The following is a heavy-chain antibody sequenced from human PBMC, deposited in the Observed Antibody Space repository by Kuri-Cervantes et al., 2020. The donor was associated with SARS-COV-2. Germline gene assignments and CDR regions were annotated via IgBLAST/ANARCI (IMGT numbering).Heavy chain of an antibody. CDR3: ASQLGGGASEYYFDY. CDR1: GYTFTGYY. CDR2: INPNSGGT. Sequence: ASVKVSCKASGYTFTGYYMHWVRQAPGQGLEWMGRINPNSGGTNYAQKFQGRVTMTRDTSISTAYMEPSRLRSDDTAVYYCASQLGGGASEYYFDYWGQGTRGTESS. V-gene: IGHV1-2*06. J-gene: IGHJ4*02. D-gene: IGHD2-21*01.